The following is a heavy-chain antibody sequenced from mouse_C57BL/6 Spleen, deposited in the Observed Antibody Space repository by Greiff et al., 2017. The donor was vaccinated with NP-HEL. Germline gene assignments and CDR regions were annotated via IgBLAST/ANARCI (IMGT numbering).Heavy chain of an antibody. CDR1: EYEFPSHD. Sequence: EVMLVESGGGLVQPGESLKLSCESNEYEFPSHDMSWVRKTPEKRLELVAAINSDGGSTYYPDTMERRFIISRDNTKKTLYLHMRSLRSEDTALYYCARRGDYDAMDYWGQGTSVTVSS. J-gene: IGHJ4*01. V-gene: IGHV5-2*01. CDR3: ARRGDYDAMDY. CDR2: INSDGGST.